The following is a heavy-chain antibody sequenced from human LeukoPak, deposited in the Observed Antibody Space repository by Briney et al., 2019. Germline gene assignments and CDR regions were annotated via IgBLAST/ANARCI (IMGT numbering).Heavy chain of an antibody. V-gene: IGHV1-69*10. CDR2: FIPILDIA. CDR1: GVTFSDYA. J-gene: IGHJ6*03. CDR3: AGIPVFGVVLHQEPV. D-gene: IGHD3-3*01. Sequence: GASVKVSCKASGVTFSDYALNWVRQAPGQGLEWMGVFIPILDIANSTQKFQGRLTITADISTNTVYMELSSLRFDDTAVYFCAGIPVFGVVLHQEPVWGKGTTVTVSS.